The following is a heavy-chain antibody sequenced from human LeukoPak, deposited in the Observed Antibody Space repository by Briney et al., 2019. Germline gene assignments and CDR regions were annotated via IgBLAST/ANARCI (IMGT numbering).Heavy chain of an antibody. D-gene: IGHD3-16*01. CDR3: ATYTHWVAGDV. CDR1: GLTFSDSW. Sequence: HPGGSLRLSCAASGLTFSDSWMSWVRQAPGKGLEWVANMNQDGSEKDYVDSVKGRFTISRDNARNSLYLQMSSLRAEDTAVYYCATYTHWVAGDVWGQGTTVTVSS. J-gene: IGHJ6*02. CDR2: MNQDGSEK. V-gene: IGHV3-7*01.